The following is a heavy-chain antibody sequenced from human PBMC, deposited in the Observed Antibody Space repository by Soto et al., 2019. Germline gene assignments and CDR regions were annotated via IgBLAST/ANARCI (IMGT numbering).Heavy chain of an antibody. Sequence: SETLSLTCTVSGGSISSYYWSWIRQPPGKGLEWIGYIYYSGSTNYNPSLKSRVTISVDTSKNQFSLKLSSVTAADTAVYYCARIVRTYFDYWGQGTLVTVSS. V-gene: IGHV4-59*01. J-gene: IGHJ4*02. CDR3: ARIVRTYFDY. CDR2: IYYSGST. D-gene: IGHD3-10*01. CDR1: GGSISSYY.